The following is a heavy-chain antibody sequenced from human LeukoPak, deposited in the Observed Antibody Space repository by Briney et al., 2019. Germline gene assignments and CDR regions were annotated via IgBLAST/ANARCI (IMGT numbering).Heavy chain of an antibody. D-gene: IGHD5-18*01. V-gene: IGHV4-4*07. CDR1: GGSISSYY. CDR2: IYTSGST. CDR3: ARVGYSYGTGQYYYMDV. Sequence: SETLSLTCTVSGGSISSYYWSWIRQPAGKGLEWIGRIYTSGSTNYNPSLKSRVTMSVDTSKNQFSLKLSSVTVADTAVYYCARVGYSYGTGQYYYMDVWGKGTTVTISS. J-gene: IGHJ6*03.